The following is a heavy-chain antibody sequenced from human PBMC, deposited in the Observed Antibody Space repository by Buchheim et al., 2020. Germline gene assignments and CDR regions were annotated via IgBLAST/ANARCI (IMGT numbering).Heavy chain of an antibody. V-gene: IGHV4-34*01. CDR2: INHSGST. Sequence: QVQLQQWGAGLLKPSETLSLTCAVYGGSFSGYYWSWIRQPPGKGLEWIGEINHSGSTNYNPSLKSRVTISVDTSKNQFSLKLSSVTAADTAVYYCARGQRRNLYYYDSSGYYFYFDYWGQGTL. CDR1: GGSFSGYY. CDR3: ARGQRRNLYYYDSSGYYFYFDY. D-gene: IGHD3-22*01. J-gene: IGHJ4*02.